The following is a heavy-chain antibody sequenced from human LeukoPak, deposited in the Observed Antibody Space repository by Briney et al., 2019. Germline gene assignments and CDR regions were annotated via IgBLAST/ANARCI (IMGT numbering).Heavy chain of an antibody. V-gene: IGHV7-4-1*02. CDR2: INTNTGNP. Sequence: RASVKVSCKASGYTFTSYGISWVRQAPGQGLEWMGWINTNTGNPTYAQGFTGRFVFSLDTSVSTAYLQISSLKAEDTAVYYCARESTQGDGDYWGQGTLVTVSS. CDR1: GYTFTSYG. CDR3: ARESTQGDGDY. D-gene: IGHD3-10*01. J-gene: IGHJ4*02.